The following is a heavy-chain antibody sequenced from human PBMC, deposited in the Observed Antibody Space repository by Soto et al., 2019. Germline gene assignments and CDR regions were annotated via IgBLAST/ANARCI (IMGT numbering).Heavy chain of an antibody. D-gene: IGHD6-19*01. CDR3: ARAGEEWLVRDYYGMDV. J-gene: IGHJ6*02. CDR2: ISSSSSYI. CDR1: GFTFSSYS. V-gene: IGHV3-21*01. Sequence: GGSLRLSCAASGFTFSSYSMNWVRQAPGKGLEWVSSISSSSSYIYYADSVKGRFTISRDNAKNSLYLQMKSLRAEDTAVYYCARAGEEWLVRDYYGMDVWGQGTTVTV.